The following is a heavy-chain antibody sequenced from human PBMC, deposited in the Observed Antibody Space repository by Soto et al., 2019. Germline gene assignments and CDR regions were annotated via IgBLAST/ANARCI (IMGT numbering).Heavy chain of an antibody. CDR3: ASGLLWFGEQLYYYGMDV. Sequence: PGGSLRLSCAASGFTISSDSMNWVRQAPGNGLEWVSSISSSSSYIYYADSVKGRFTISRDNAKNSLYLQMNSLRAEDTAVYYCASGLLWFGEQLYYYGMDVWGQGTTVTVSS. D-gene: IGHD3-10*01. CDR1: GFTISSDS. J-gene: IGHJ6*02. V-gene: IGHV3-21*01. CDR2: ISSSSSYI.